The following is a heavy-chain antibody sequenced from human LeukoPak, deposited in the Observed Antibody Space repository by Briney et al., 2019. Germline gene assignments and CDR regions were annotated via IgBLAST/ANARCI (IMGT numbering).Heavy chain of an antibody. V-gene: IGHV3-21*01. J-gene: IGHJ4*02. CDR2: ISGSGTYI. D-gene: IGHD3-10*01. Sequence: GGSLRLSCAASGFTFSTYFINWVRQAPGKGLEWVSSISGSGTYIYYADSVKGRFTISRDNAKNSLYLQMNSLRAEDTAVYYCARVRGASYYFDYWGQGTLVTVSS. CDR1: GFTFSTYF. CDR3: ARVRGASYYFDY.